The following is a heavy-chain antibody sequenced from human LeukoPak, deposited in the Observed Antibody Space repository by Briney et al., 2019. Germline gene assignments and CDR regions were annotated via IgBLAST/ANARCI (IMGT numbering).Heavy chain of an antibody. J-gene: IGHJ3*02. D-gene: IGHD3-22*01. CDR3: AREYYYDSSGYYSHAFDI. Sequence: PSETLSLTRTVSGGSISSYYWSWIRQPPGKGLEWIGYIYYSGSTNYNPSLRSRVTISVDTSKNQFSLKLSSVTAADTAVYYCAREYYYDSSGYYSHAFDIWGQGTMVTVSS. CDR2: IYYSGST. CDR1: GGSISSYY. V-gene: IGHV4-59*01.